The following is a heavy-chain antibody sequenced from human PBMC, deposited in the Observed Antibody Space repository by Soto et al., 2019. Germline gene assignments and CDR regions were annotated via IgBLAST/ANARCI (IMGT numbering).Heavy chain of an antibody. CDR1: GGSISSGAYY. CDR3: AASTNADFFDY. Sequence: QVQLQEAGPGLVTPSQSMSLTCTATGGSISSGAYYWRWIRQHPGRGLEWIGHISSSGKSDYNPSLESRVAISLDTARNPCSLKLSSVTAADTAVYYCAASTNADFFDYWGPGALVTVSA. CDR2: ISSSGKS. V-gene: IGHV4-31*03. J-gene: IGHJ4*02.